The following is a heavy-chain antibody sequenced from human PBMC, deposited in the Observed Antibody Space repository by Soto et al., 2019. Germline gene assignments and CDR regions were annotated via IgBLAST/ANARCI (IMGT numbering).Heavy chain of an antibody. CDR2: TYYRSKWYN. V-gene: IGHV6-1*01. CDR3: ARVTYSSSWYYYYGMDV. Sequence: QTLSLTCAISGYSVSSNSAAWNLIRQSPSRGLEWLGRTYYRSKWYNDYAVSVKSRITINPDTSKNQFSLQLNSVTPGDTAVYYCARVTYSSSWYYYYGMDVWGQGTTVTVSS. D-gene: IGHD6-13*01. J-gene: IGHJ6*02. CDR1: GYSVSSNSAA.